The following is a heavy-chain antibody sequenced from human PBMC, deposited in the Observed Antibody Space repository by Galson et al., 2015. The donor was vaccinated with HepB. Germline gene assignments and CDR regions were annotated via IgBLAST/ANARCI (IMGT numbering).Heavy chain of an antibody. CDR1: GFTFSSYA. D-gene: IGHD2-15*01. CDR3: AKVRRGAGLETYCSGGSCSLDY. V-gene: IGHV3-23*01. J-gene: IGHJ4*02. CDR2: ISGSGGST. Sequence: SLRLSCAASGFTFSSYAMSWVRQAPGKGLEWVSAISGSGGSTYYADSVKGRFTISRDNSKNTLYLQMNSLRAEDTAVYYCAKVRRGAGLETYCSGGSCSLDYWGQGTLVTVSS.